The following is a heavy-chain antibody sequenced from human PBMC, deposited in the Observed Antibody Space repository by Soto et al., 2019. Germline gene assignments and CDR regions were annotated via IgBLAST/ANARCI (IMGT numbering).Heavy chain of an antibody. J-gene: IGHJ4*02. D-gene: IGHD1-26*01. Sequence: QVQLVESGGGVVQPGRSLRLSCAASGFTFSSHGMHWVRQAPGKGLEWVAVIWYDGSNKYYADSVKGRFTISRDNSKNPLYLQMNSLRAEDTAVYYCAISGSYGYWGQGTLVTLSS. CDR2: IWYDGSNK. V-gene: IGHV3-33*01. CDR1: GFTFSSHG. CDR3: AISGSYGY.